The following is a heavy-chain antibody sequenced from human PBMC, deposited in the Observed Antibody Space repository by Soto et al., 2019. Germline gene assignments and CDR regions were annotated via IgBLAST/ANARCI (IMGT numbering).Heavy chain of an antibody. D-gene: IGHD5-12*01. J-gene: IGHJ4*02. V-gene: IGHV4-4*02. Sequence: SETLSLTCAVSGGSISSSNGWSWVRQPPGKGLEWIGNIHYNGNTKYNPSLKSRVSMSVDTSKNQFSLRLISVTAADTAKYFCAREGNLGRWLQPLDFWGQGTLVTVSS. CDR3: AREGNLGRWLQPLDF. CDR2: IHYNGNT. CDR1: GGSISSSNG.